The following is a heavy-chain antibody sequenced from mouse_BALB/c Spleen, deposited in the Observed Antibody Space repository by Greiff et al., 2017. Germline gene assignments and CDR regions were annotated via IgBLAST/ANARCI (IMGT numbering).Heavy chain of an antibody. CDR2: IWAGGST. CDR3: ARDNWDWGYFDV. V-gene: IGHV2-9*02. J-gene: IGHJ1*01. Sequence: VMLVESGPGLVAPSQSLSITCTVSGFSLTSYGVHWVRQPPGKGLEWLGVIWAGGSTNYNSALMSRLSISKDNSKSQVFLKMNSLQTDDTAMYYCARDNWDWGYFDVWGAGTTVTVAS. CDR1: GFSLTSYG. D-gene: IGHD4-1*01.